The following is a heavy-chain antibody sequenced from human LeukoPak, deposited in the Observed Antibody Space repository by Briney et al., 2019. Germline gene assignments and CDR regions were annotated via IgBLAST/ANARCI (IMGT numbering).Heavy chain of an antibody. V-gene: IGHV3-74*01. Sequence: GGSLRLSCAASGFTFSSYSMHWVCQVPGKGLVWVSRINTDGSSTTYADSVKGRFTISRDNAKNTLFLQMNSLRAEDTAVYYCLTIFGVVNSCPYDCWGQGTLVTVSS. CDR3: LTIFGVVNSCPYDC. D-gene: IGHD3-3*01. CDR2: INTDGSST. CDR1: GFTFSSYS. J-gene: IGHJ4*02.